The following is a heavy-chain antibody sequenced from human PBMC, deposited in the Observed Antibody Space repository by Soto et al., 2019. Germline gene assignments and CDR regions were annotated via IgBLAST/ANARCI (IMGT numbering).Heavy chain of an antibody. CDR2: ISYSGST. J-gene: IGHJ4*02. Sequence: SETLSLTCTVSGDSISRFYWSWIRQPLGKGLEWLGYISYSGSTNYSPALRSRVTISADTSKNQFSLKLNAVTAADTAVYYCARDDSTGGFDFWGQGALVTVSS. D-gene: IGHD6-19*01. CDR1: GDSISRFY. CDR3: ARDDSTGGFDF. V-gene: IGHV4-59*01.